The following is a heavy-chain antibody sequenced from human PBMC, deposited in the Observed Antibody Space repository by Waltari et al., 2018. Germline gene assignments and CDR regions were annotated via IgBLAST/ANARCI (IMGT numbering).Heavy chain of an antibody. Sequence: QVQMQESGPGLVKPSETLSLTCTVSGGSMSSHWWSWIRQPPGKGLEWIGYIYHSGPTSYNPSLERRVTISADTSKNQFSLKLRSVTAADTALYYCARDRRERGWALRDLNDYYMDVWGKGTTVTVSS. CDR3: ARDRRERGWALRDLNDYYMDV. J-gene: IGHJ6*03. V-gene: IGHV4-59*11. D-gene: IGHD1-1*01. CDR2: IYHSGPT. CDR1: GGSMSSHW.